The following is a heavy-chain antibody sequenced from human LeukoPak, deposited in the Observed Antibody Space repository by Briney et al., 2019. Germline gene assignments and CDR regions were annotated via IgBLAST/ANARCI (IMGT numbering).Heavy chain of an antibody. V-gene: IGHV1-46*01. J-gene: IGHJ4*02. CDR3: ARDRGVLRYFDWLFEFDY. CDR2: INPSGGST. CDR1: GYTFTGYY. Sequence: ASVKVSCKASGYTFTGYYTHWVRQAPGQGLEWMGTINPSGGSTSYAQKFQGRLTVTRDMSTSTVYMELSSLGSEDTAVYYCARDRGVLRYFDWLFEFDYWGQGTLVTVSS. D-gene: IGHD3-9*01.